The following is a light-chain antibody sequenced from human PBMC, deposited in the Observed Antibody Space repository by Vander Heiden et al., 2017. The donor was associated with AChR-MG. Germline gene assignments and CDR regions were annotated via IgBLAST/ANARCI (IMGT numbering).Light chain of an antibody. V-gene: IGKV3-20*01. CDR1: QSVSSSY. J-gene: IGKJ1*01. CDR3: QQYGSSPRT. CDR2: GAS. Sequence: ELLLAPSPGPLSLSPGESATLTCRASQSVSSSYLAWYQQKPGQPPRLLIYGASSRATGIPDRFSGSGSGTDFTLTISRLEPEDFAVYYCQQYGSSPRTFGQGTKVEIK.